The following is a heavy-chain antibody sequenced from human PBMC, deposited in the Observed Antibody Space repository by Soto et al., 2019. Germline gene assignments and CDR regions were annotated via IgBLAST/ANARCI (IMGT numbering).Heavy chain of an antibody. V-gene: IGHV3-74*01. D-gene: IGHD4-17*01. CDR2: IHSDGSIT. Sequence: EVQLVESGGGLVQPGGSLRLSCAASAITFSNYWMHWVRQAPGKGLVWVSRIHSDGSITYYADSVKGRFTISRDNAKNTLYLQMNSLRAEDTAVYYCARSYGGYVYFDYWGQGPLVTVSS. J-gene: IGHJ4*02. CDR3: ARSYGGYVYFDY. CDR1: AITFSNYW.